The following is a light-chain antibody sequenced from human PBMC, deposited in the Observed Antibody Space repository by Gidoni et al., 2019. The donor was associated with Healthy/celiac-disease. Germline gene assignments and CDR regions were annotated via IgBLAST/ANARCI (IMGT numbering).Light chain of an antibody. J-gene: IGKJ2*04. CDR3: QQSYSTPMCS. Sequence: DIQMTQSPSSMSASVGDRVTITCRASQSISSYLNWYQQKPGKAPKLLIYAASSLQSGVPSRFSDSGSATDFTLTISSLQPEDFATYYCQQSYSTPMCSFGQGTKLEIK. CDR1: QSISSY. CDR2: AAS. V-gene: IGKV1-39*01.